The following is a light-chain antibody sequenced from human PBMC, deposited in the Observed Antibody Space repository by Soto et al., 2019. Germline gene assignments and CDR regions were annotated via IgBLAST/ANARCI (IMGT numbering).Light chain of an antibody. CDR3: QSYDSSLTVV. V-gene: IGLV1-40*01. Sequence: QSVLTQPPSVSGAPGQRVTISCTGSSSNIGAGYDVHWYQQAPGTAPKLLIYGNINRPSGVPDRFSGSKSGTSASLAITGLQADDEADYYCQSYDSSLTVVFGGGTQLTVL. CDR1: SSNIGAGYD. CDR2: GNI. J-gene: IGLJ2*01.